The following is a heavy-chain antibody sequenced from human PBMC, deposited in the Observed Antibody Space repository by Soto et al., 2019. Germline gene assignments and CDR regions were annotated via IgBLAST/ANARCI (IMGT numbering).Heavy chain of an antibody. V-gene: IGHV3-23*01. CDR3: AKGKASAWYYFDS. CDR1: GFPFTNFA. J-gene: IGHJ4*02. Sequence: GGSLRLSCAASGFPFTNFAMSLVRQAPGRGLEWVSGISASGRDTYYADSVKDRFTVSRENSKNTLYLQMNSLRAEDTAIYYCAKGKASAWYYFDSWGQGHPVTVSS. D-gene: IGHD6-19*01. CDR2: ISASGRDT.